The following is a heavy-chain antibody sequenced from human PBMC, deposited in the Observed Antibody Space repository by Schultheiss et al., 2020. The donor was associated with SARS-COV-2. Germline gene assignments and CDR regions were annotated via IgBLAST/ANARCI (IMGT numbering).Heavy chain of an antibody. D-gene: IGHD6-13*01. J-gene: IGHJ4*02. CDR1: GFTFRSYS. V-gene: IGHV3-48*01. CDR2: ISSSSSTI. CDR3: ARGGSSWYTYYFDY. Sequence: GGSLRLSCAASGFTFRSYSMNWVRQAPGKGLEWVSYISSSSSTIYYADSVKGRFTISRDNAKNSLYLQMNSLRAEDTAVYYCARGGSSWYTYYFDYWGQGTLVTVSS.